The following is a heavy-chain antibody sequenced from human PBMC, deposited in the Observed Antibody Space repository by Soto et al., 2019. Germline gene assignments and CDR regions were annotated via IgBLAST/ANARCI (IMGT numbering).Heavy chain of an antibody. D-gene: IGHD3-10*01. CDR3: ATAMVRGVIPTFDAFDI. CDR2: IDPSDSYT. CDR1: GYSFTSYW. V-gene: IGHV5-10-1*01. J-gene: IGHJ3*02. Sequence: PGESLKISCKGSGYSFTSYWMSWVRQMPGKGLEWMGRIDPSDSYTNYSPSFQGHVTISADKSISTAYLQWSSLKASDTAMYYCATAMVRGVIPTFDAFDIWGQGTMVTVS.